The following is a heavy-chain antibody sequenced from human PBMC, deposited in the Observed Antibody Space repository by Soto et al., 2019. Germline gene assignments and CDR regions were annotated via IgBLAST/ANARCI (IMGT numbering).Heavy chain of an antibody. CDR2: IYYSGST. Sequence: PSETLSLTCTVSGGSISSYYWSWIRQPPGKGLEWIGYIYYSGSTNYNPSLKSRVTISVDTSKNQFSLKLSSVTAADTAVYYCARAKAMVRGVILFDYWGQGTLVTVSS. D-gene: IGHD3-10*01. J-gene: IGHJ4*02. V-gene: IGHV4-59*12. CDR1: GGSISSYY. CDR3: ARAKAMVRGVILFDY.